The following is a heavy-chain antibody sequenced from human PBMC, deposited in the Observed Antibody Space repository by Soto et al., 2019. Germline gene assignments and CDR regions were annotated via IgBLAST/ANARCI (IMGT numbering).Heavy chain of an antibody. CDR2: ITTSSESK. CDR3: ARSNRGFSYGKIDY. Sequence: WGSLRLSCAVSGFTFSSHSMNWVRQAPGKGLEWVSSITTSSESKYYTDSVKGRFTLSRDNAKNSLYLKMNSLRAEDTAVYYCARSNRGFSYGKIDYWGRGSMVAVYS. CDR1: GFTFSSHS. J-gene: IGHJ4*02. V-gene: IGHV3-21*01. D-gene: IGHD5-18*01.